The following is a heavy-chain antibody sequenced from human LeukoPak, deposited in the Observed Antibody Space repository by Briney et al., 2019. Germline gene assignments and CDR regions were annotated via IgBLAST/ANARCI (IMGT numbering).Heavy chain of an antibody. Sequence: ASVKVSCKASGYTFTSYYMHWVRQAPGQGLEWMGIINPSGGSTSYAQKFQGRVTMTRDTSTSTVYMEMSSPRSGDTAVYYCARDLPNCSGGSCYPSYYFDYWGQGTLVTVSS. CDR1: GYTFTSYY. CDR3: ARDLPNCSGGSCYPSYYFDY. J-gene: IGHJ4*02. D-gene: IGHD2-15*01. CDR2: INPSGGST. V-gene: IGHV1-46*01.